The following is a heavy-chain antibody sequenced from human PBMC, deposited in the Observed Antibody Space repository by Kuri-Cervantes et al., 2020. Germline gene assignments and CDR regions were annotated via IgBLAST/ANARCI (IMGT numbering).Heavy chain of an antibody. V-gene: IGHV3-23*01. D-gene: IGHD3-22*01. CDR2: ISGSGGST. CDR1: GFTFSSYA. J-gene: IGHJ1*01. Sequence: GGSLRLSCAASGFTFSSYAMSWVRQAPGKGLEWVSAISGSGGSTYYADSVKGRFTISRDNSKNTLYLQMNSLRAEDTAVYYCAKDVGYYDSSGYYSWGYFQHWGQGTLVTVSS. CDR3: AKDVGYYDSSGYYSWGYFQH.